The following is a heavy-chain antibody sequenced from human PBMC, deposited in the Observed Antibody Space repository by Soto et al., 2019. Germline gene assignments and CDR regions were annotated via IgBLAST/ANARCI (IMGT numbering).Heavy chain of an antibody. CDR1: GGSISSYY. CDR2: IYYSGST. D-gene: IGHD2-2*01. CDR3: AMAGGYCSSTSCPLDY. Sequence: SETLSLTCTVSGGSISSYYWSWIRQPPGKGLEWIGYIYYSGSTNYNPSLKSRVTISVGTSKNQFSLKLSSVTAADTAVYYCAMAGGYCSSTSCPLDYWGQGTLVTVSS. V-gene: IGHV4-59*01. J-gene: IGHJ4*02.